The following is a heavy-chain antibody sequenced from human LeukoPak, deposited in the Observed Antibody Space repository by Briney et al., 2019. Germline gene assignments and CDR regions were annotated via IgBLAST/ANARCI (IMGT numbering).Heavy chain of an antibody. CDR3: ATYWIDAFDI. J-gene: IGHJ3*02. V-gene: IGHV3-21*01. D-gene: IGHD2-8*02. CDR1: RFTFSSYS. CDR2: ISSSGSYI. Sequence: GGSLRLSCAASRFTFSSYSMNWVRQAPGKGLEWVSSISSSGSYIYYADSVKGRFTISRDNAKNSLYLQMNSLRAEDTAVYYCATYWIDAFDIWGQGTMVTVSS.